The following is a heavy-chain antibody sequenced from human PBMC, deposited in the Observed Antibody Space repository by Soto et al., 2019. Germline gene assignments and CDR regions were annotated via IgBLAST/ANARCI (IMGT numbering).Heavy chain of an antibody. CDR3: ARDRGIAAAGSSNGFDP. Sequence: QVQLVQSGAEVKKPGSSVKVSCKASGGTFSSYAISWVRQAPGQGLEWMGGIIPIFGTANYAQKFQGRVTITADESTSTAYMELSSLRSEDTAVYYRARDRGIAAAGSSNGFDPWGQGTLVTVSS. D-gene: IGHD6-13*01. V-gene: IGHV1-69*01. CDR1: GGTFSSYA. CDR2: IIPIFGTA. J-gene: IGHJ5*02.